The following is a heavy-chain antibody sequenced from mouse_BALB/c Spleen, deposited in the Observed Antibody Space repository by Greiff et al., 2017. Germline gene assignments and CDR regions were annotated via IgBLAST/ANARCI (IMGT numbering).Heavy chain of an antibody. J-gene: IGHJ4*01. V-gene: IGHV1S41*01. D-gene: IGHD2-10*02. Sequence: LVKPGASVKLSCKASGYTFTSYWINWIKQRPGQGLEWIGRIAPGSGSTYYNEMFKGKATLTVDTSSSTAYIQRSSLSSEDSAVYFSARSEYENMDYWGQGTAVTVSS. CDR2: IAPGSGST. CDR1: GYTFTSYW. CDR3: ARSEYENMDY.